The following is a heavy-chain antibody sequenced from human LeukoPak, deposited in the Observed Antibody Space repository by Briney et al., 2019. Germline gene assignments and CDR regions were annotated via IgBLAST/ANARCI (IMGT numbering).Heavy chain of an antibody. CDR2: ISSSSSYI. Sequence: GGSLRLSCAASGFTVSDYSMSWVRQAPGKGLEWVSSISSSSSYIYYADSVKGRFTISRDNAKNSLYLQMNSLKAEDTAVYYCARYPAPNCSSTSCYYYYYMDVWGKGTTVTISS. J-gene: IGHJ6*03. V-gene: IGHV3-21*01. CDR1: GFTVSDYS. D-gene: IGHD2-2*01. CDR3: ARYPAPNCSSTSCYYYYYMDV.